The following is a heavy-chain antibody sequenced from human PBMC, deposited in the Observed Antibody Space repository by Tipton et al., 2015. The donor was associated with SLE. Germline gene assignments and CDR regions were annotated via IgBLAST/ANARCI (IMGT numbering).Heavy chain of an antibody. CDR1: GGSISSSSYY. CDR3: ARVPVDGYSSSWYANYYYYYYMDV. V-gene: IGHV4-39*07. J-gene: IGHJ6*03. CDR2: IYYSGST. D-gene: IGHD6-13*01. Sequence: TLSLTCTVSGGSISSSSYYWGWIRQPPGKGLEWIGSIYYSGSTHYNSSLKSRVTISVDTSKNQFSLKLSSVTAADTAVYYCARVPVDGYSSSWYANYYYYYYMDVWGKGTTVTVSS.